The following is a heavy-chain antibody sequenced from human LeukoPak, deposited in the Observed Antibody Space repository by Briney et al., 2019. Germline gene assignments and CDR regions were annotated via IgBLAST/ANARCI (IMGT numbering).Heavy chain of an antibody. CDR1: GFSFSSSP. Sequence: GGSLRLSCAASGFSFSSSPMSWVRQAPGKVLDWVSSISADGPTYYADSVKGRFTISRDNSKNTLYLQMDSLRGEDTAVYYGAKVSQWGNSRWYEGDWGQGTLVTVSS. V-gene: IGHV3-23*01. CDR2: ISADGPT. D-gene: IGHD6-13*01. CDR3: AKVSQWGNSRWYEGD. J-gene: IGHJ4*02.